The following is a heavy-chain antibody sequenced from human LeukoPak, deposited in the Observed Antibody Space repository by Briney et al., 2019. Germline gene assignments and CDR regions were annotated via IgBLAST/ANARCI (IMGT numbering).Heavy chain of an antibody. Sequence: SQTLSLTFAISGDSVSINSVAWNWLRQSPSRGLEWLGRTYYRSKWYSDYAVSVKRRITINPDTSKNQFSLQLNSVTPEDTAVYYCARENYSSGWSRLYFDLWGRGTLVTVSS. CDR2: TYYRSKWYS. CDR3: ARENYSSGWSRLYFDL. D-gene: IGHD6-19*01. CDR1: GDSVSINSVA. V-gene: IGHV6-1*01. J-gene: IGHJ2*01.